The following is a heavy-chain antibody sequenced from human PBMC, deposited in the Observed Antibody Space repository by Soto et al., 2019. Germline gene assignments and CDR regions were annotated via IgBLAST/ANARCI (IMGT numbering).Heavy chain of an antibody. CDR1: GGSISSSSYY. D-gene: IGHD3-3*01. J-gene: IGHJ6*02. CDR3: ARLVEGYDFWSGYLGGMDV. V-gene: IGHV4-39*01. CDR2: TYYSGST. Sequence: SETLSLTCTVSGGSISSSSYYWGWIRQPPGKGLEWIGSTYYSGSTYYNPSLKSRVTISVDTSKNQFSLKLSSVTAADTAVYHCARLVEGYDFWSGYLGGMDVWGQGTTVT.